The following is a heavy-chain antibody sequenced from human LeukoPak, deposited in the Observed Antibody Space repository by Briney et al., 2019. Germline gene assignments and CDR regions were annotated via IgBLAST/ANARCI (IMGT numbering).Heavy chain of an antibody. Sequence: GASVEVSCKASGYRFTSYDMHWVRQAPGQGLEWMGIINPSGGSTSYAQRFQGRVAMTRDTSTTTVYMEVNSLTSEDTAVYFCARDGPTAAPFDYWGQGTLVTVSS. V-gene: IGHV1-46*01. CDR2: INPSGGST. CDR1: GYRFTSYD. D-gene: IGHD2-2*01. J-gene: IGHJ4*02. CDR3: ARDGPTAAPFDY.